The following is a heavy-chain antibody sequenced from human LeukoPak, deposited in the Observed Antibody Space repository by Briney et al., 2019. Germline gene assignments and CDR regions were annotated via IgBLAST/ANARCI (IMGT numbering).Heavy chain of an antibody. V-gene: IGHV4-30-4*01. CDR1: GGSISSGDSH. CDR2: IFYSGNI. Sequence: SETLSLTCTVSGGSISSGDSHWSWIRQPPGKGLEWIGYIFYSGNIYYNPSLKSRLTISLDMSKNQFSLKLSSVTAADTAVYYCARAPGVAEAGRLDLWGRGTLVTVSS. J-gene: IGHJ2*01. CDR3: ARAPGVAEAGRLDL. D-gene: IGHD7-27*01.